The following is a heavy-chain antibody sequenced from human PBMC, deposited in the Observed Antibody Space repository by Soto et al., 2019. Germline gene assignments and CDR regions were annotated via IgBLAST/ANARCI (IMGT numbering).Heavy chain of an antibody. CDR2: IIPILGIA. J-gene: IGHJ5*02. V-gene: IGHV1-69*02. CDR3: AGPLYDYCSGSYYNPYNCFDP. D-gene: IGHD3-10*01. Sequence: SVKVSCKASGGTFSSYTISWVRQAPGQGLEWMGRIIPILGIANYAQKFQGRVTITADKSTSTAYMGLSSLRSEDTAVYYCAGPLYDYCSGSYYNPYNCFDPWGQG. CDR1: GGTFSSYT.